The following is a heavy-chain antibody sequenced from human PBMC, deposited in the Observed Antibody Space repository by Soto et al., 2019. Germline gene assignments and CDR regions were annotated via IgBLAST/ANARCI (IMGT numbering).Heavy chain of an antibody. CDR1: GGNFRSQSIS. J-gene: IGHJ6*02. CDR2: AIPVLGVA. CDR3: ARDRDVAAPGPVETDYYYGMDV. Sequence: QVQPVQSGAEVKKPGSSVKVSCKASGGNFRSQSISISWVRQAPGQGLEWMGRAIPVLGVANYAQKFQGRVTITADKFTSTVYMELSSLRPEDTAVYYCARDRDVAAPGPVETDYYYGMDVWGQGTTVTVSS. V-gene: IGHV1-69*08. D-gene: IGHD6-13*01.